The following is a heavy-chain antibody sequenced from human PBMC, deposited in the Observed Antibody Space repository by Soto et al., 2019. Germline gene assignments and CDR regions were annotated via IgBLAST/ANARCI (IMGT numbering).Heavy chain of an antibody. Sequence: QVQLVESGGGVVQPGRSLRLSCAASGFTFNNYGMHWVRQAPGKGLEWLAVIWNDGSNSSYANSVKGRFTISRDNFKNTQYLQRSTLRAEDTAVYYCARRQIPPPTRGAANARGGMDVWGQGTTVNVSS. CDR2: IWNDGSNS. J-gene: IGHJ6*02. V-gene: IGHV3-33*01. D-gene: IGHD6-13*01. CDR1: GFTFNNYG. CDR3: ARRQIPPPTRGAANARGGMDV.